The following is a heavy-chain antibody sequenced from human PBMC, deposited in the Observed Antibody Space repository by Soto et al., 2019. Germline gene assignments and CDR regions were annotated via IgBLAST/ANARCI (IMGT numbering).Heavy chain of an antibody. Sequence: PXESLKISCKGSGYSFSGPRLGWVAQKHGKGLEWMRIIYPGDSDTRYSPSFQGQVTISADKSISTAYLQWSSLKASDTAMYYCARHILGYCSGGSCLLHANGMDVWGQGPTVTVSS. V-gene: IGHV5-51*01. J-gene: IGHJ6*02. CDR3: ARHILGYCSGGSCLLHANGMDV. D-gene: IGHD2-15*01. CDR1: GYSFSGPR. CDR2: IYPGDSDT.